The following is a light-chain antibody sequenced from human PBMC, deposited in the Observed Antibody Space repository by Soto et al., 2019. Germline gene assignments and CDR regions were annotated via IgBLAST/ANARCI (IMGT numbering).Light chain of an antibody. J-gene: IGKJ4*01. Sequence: IVLTQSPGTLSLSPGERATLSCRASQSVSSSYLAWYQQKPGQAPRLIIYGASSRATGIPDRFSGSGSGTDFTLTISRLEPEDFAVYYCQQYGSSPLTFGGGTKVAIK. V-gene: IGKV3-20*01. CDR3: QQYGSSPLT. CDR1: QSVSSSY. CDR2: GAS.